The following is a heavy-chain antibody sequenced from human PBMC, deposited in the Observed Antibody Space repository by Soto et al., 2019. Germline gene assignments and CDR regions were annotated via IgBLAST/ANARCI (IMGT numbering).Heavy chain of an antibody. J-gene: IGHJ4*02. D-gene: IGHD2-15*01. V-gene: IGHV1-18*01. CDR1: GYTFTSYG. CDR2: ISAYNGNT. Sequence: QVQLVQSGAEVKKPGASVKVSCKASGYTFTSYGISWVRQAPGQGLEWMGWISAYNGNTNYAQKLQGRVTMTTDTSTRTADMGLRSLRSADTAVYYCVVAAQPYYFDFWGQGTLVTVSS. CDR3: VVAAQPYYFDF.